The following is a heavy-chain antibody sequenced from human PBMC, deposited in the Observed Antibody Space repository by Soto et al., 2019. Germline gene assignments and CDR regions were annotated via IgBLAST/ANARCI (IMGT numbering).Heavy chain of an antibody. D-gene: IGHD1-1*01. CDR1: GYTFSNYG. CDR2: IYIDNT. V-gene: IGHV1-18*01. CDR3: ARDRDWNLDY. Sequence: QVQLVQSGAEVKKPGASVKVSCKASGYTFSNYGFSWVRQAPGQGLEWMGWIYIDNTKYAQKFQGRVTMTTDTSTSTVYMDLRSLRSDDTAVYYCARDRDWNLDYWGQGTLVTVTS. J-gene: IGHJ4*02.